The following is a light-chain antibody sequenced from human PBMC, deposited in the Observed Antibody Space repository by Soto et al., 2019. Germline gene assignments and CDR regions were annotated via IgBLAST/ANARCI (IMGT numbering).Light chain of an antibody. CDR2: VTSDGSH. CDR1: SGHSDYA. V-gene: IGLV4-69*01. J-gene: IGLJ3*02. Sequence: QPVLTQSPSASASPGASVKLTCTLSSGHSDYAIAWHQQQPEKGPRHLMKVTSDGSHTKGDGIPDRFSGSSSGADRYLTISRLRSDDEADYYCQAWGTGGVFGGGTKLTVL. CDR3: QAWGTGGV.